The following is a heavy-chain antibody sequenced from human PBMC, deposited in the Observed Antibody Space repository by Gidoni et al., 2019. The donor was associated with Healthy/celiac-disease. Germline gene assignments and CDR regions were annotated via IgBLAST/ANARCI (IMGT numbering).Heavy chain of an antibody. CDR1: GFTFSSYA. Sequence: EVQMVESGGGLVQPGGYLRLSCSASGFTFSSYAMHWVRQAPAKGLEYVSAISSNGGSTYYAGSVKGIFTISRDNSKNTLDLPMSSLRAEDTAVYYCARGQWLGKYYFDYWGQGTLVTVSS. V-gene: IGHV3-64D*08. CDR2: ISSNGGST. D-gene: IGHD6-19*01. CDR3: ARGQWLGKYYFDY. J-gene: IGHJ4*02.